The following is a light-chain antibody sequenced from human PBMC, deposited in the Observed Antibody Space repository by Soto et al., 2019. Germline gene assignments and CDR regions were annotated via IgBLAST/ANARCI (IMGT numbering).Light chain of an antibody. CDR1: SSDVGGYNY. Sequence: QSALTQPPSASESPGQSVTISCTGTSSDVGGYNYVSWYQHHPDKAPKLIIYDVYKRPSGVPDRFSGSKSGNTASLTVSGLQSEDEAEYYCSSYADSDSVVVFGGGTKLTVL. J-gene: IGLJ2*01. CDR2: DVY. V-gene: IGLV2-8*01. CDR3: SSYADSDSVVV.